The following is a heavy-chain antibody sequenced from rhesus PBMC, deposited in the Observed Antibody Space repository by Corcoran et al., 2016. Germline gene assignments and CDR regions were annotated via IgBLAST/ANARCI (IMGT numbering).Heavy chain of an antibody. Sequence: QVQLQESGPGLVKPSETLSLTCTVSGDSINGYSYWSWIRQPPGKGLEWIGGIYGNRATTYYNPSLKSRVTISKDTSKNQFSLKLSSVTAADAAVYSCARQQSTGGDPYYFDFWGQGVLVTVSS. CDR3: ARQQSTGGDPYYFDF. V-gene: IGHV4-143*01. CDR1: GDSINGYSY. CDR2: IYGNRATT. J-gene: IGHJ4*01. D-gene: IGHD3-34*01.